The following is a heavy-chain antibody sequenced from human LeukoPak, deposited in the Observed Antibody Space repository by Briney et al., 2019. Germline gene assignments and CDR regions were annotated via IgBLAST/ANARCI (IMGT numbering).Heavy chain of an antibody. J-gene: IGHJ5*02. CDR2: FDPEDGET. D-gene: IGHD2-15*01. CDR3: AMTGYCSGGSCYGWFDP. CDR1: GYTLTELS. Sequence: RASVKVSCKVSGYTLTELSMHWVRQAPGKGLEWMGGFDPEDGETIYAQKFQGRVTMTEDTSTDTAYMELSSLRSEDTAVYYRAMTGYCSGGSCYGWFDPWGQEPWSPSPQ. V-gene: IGHV1-24*01.